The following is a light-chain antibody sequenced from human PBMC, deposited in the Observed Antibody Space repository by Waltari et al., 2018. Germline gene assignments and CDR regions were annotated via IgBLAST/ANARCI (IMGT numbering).Light chain of an antibody. V-gene: IGLV2-23*01. CDR2: EGS. J-gene: IGLJ2*01. CDR3: CSYAGSSPSVV. CDR1: SSDVGSSNL. Sequence: QSALTQPASVSGSPGQSITIPCTGTSSDVGSSNLVSWYQHHPGKAPKVMIYEGSERPSGVSNRFSGSKSGNTASLTISGLQAEDEADYYCCSYAGSSPSVVFGGGTKLTVL.